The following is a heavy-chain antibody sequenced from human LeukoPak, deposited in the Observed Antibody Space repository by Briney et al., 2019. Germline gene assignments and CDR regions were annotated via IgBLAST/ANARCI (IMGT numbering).Heavy chain of an antibody. Sequence: SETLSLTCAVCGGSFSGYYWSWIRQPPGKGLEWIGEINHSGSTNYNPSLKSRVTISVDTSKNQFSLKLNSVTAADTAVYYCARVKSSSWGQGTLVTVSS. J-gene: IGHJ4*02. D-gene: IGHD6-13*01. CDR3: ARVKSSS. V-gene: IGHV4-34*01. CDR2: INHSGST. CDR1: GGSFSGYY.